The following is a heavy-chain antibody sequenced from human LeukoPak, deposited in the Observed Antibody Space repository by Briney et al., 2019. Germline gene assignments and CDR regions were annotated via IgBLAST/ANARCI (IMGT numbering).Heavy chain of an antibody. V-gene: IGHV1-69*04. Sequence: SVKVSCKASGGTFSSYTISWVRQAPGRGLEWMGRIIPILGIANYAQKFQGRVTITADKSTSTAYMELSSLRSEDMAVYYCARDPAAAAPGWFDPWGQGTLVTVSS. CDR2: IIPILGIA. CDR1: GGTFSSYT. CDR3: ARDPAAAAPGWFDP. J-gene: IGHJ5*02. D-gene: IGHD6-13*01.